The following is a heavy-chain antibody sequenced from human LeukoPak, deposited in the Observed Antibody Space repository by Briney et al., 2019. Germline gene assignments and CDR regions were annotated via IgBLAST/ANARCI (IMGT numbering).Heavy chain of an antibody. D-gene: IGHD3-3*01. V-gene: IGHV3-9*01. J-gene: IGHJ4*02. CDR1: GFTFDDYA. CDR3: ARALTELRFLEWAGVY. CDR2: ISWNSGSI. Sequence: GGSLRLSCAASGFTFDDYAMHWVRQAPGKGLEWVSGISWNSGSIGYADSVKGRFTISRDNAKNSLYLQMNSLRAEDTAVYYCARALTELRFLEWAGVYWGQGTLVTVSS.